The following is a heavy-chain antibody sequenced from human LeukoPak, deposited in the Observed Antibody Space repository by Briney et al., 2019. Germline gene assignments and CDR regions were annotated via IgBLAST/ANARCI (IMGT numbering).Heavy chain of an antibody. CDR1: GFTFSSYS. Sequence: GGSLRLSCAASGFTFSSYSMKWARQAPGKGLEWVGRIKSKTDGGTTDYAAPVKGRFTISRDDSKNTLYLQMNSLKTEDTAVYYCATGLLGHWGQGTLVTVSS. D-gene: IGHD1-26*01. CDR2: IKSKTDGGTT. J-gene: IGHJ4*02. CDR3: ATGLLGH. V-gene: IGHV3-15*01.